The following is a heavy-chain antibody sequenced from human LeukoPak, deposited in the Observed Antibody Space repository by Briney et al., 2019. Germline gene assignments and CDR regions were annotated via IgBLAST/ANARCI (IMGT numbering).Heavy chain of an antibody. CDR2: IRGGGDT. CDR3: AKTPYSSSWYDFDY. J-gene: IGHJ4*02. Sequence: PGGSLRLSCAASGFTFSSFALGWVRQAPGQGLEWVSSIRGGGDTFYADSVKGRFTISRDNSKNTLYLQMNSLRAEDTAVYYCAKTPYSSSWYDFDYWGQGTLVTVSS. V-gene: IGHV3-23*01. CDR1: GFTFSSFA. D-gene: IGHD6-13*01.